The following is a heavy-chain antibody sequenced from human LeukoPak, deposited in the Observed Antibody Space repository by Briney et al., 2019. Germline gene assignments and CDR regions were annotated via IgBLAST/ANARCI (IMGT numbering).Heavy chain of an antibody. CDR1: GGSISTYY. D-gene: IGHD4-11*01. Sequence: PSETLSLTCTFSGGSISTYYWSWIRQPPGKGLEWIGYIYYSGNTNYNPSLKSRVTISLNTSKNQFSLRLRSVTAADTAVYYCARRVAVGNYFDPWGQGTLVTVS. J-gene: IGHJ5*02. CDR2: IYYSGNT. CDR3: ARRVAVGNYFDP. V-gene: IGHV4-59*08.